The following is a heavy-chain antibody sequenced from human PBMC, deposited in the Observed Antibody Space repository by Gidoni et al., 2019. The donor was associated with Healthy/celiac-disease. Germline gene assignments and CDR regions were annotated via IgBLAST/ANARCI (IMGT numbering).Heavy chain of an antibody. CDR2: IYYSGST. CDR1: GGSISSSGYY. J-gene: IGHJ3*02. CDR3: ARDYRDRVRGVMRAFDI. V-gene: IGHV4-31*03. D-gene: IGHD3-10*01. Sequence: QVQLQESGPGLVKPSQTLSLTCTVSGGSISSSGYYWSWIRQHPGKGLEWIGYIYYSGSTYYNPSPKSRVTISVDTSKNQFSLKLSSVTAADTAVYYCARDYRDRVRGVMRAFDIWGQGTMVTVSS.